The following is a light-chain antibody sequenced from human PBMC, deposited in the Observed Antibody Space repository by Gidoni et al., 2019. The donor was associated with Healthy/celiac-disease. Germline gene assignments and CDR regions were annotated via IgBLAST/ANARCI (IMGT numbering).Light chain of an antibody. CDR1: SSNIGAGYD. J-gene: IGLJ2*01. CDR2: GNS. CDR3: QSDDSSLSAVV. Sequence: QSVLTQPPSVSEAPGPRVTISCTGSSSNIGAGYDVHWYQQLPGTAPKLLISGNSNRPSVVPDRFSGSKSGTSASLAITGLQAEDEADYYCQSDDSSLSAVVFGGGTKLTVL. V-gene: IGLV1-40*01.